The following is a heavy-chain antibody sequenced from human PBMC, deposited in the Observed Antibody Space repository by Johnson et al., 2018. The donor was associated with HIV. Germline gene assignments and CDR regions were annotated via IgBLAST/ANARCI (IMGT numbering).Heavy chain of an antibody. CDR3: AKEGGGDGGYSGYDDLGNAFDI. CDR1: GFTFDDYG. CDR2: ISWKSDNI. Sequence: VQLVESGGGVVQPGGSLRLSCAASGFTFDDYGMSWVRQAPGKGLGWVSGISWKSDNIGYADSVKGRFTIFRDNSKTTLYLQVNNLRAEDTAVYHGAKEGGGDGGYSGYDDLGNAFDIWGQGTMVTVSS. D-gene: IGHD5-12*01. V-gene: IGHV3-9*01. J-gene: IGHJ3*02.